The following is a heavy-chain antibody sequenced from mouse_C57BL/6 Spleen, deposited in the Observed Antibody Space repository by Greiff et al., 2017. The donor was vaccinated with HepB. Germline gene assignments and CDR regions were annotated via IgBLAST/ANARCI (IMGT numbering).Heavy chain of an antibody. CDR3: ARYPYCGSYIDY. J-gene: IGHJ2*01. V-gene: IGHV7-3*01. D-gene: IGHD1-1*01. CDR1: GFTFTDYY. Sequence: EVKLVESGGGLVQPGGSLSLSCAASGFTFTDYYMSWVRQPPGKALEWLGCIRNKANGYTTEYSASVKGRFTISRDNSQSILYLQMNALRAEDSATYYCARYPYCGSYIDYWGQGTTLTVSS. CDR2: IRNKANGYTT.